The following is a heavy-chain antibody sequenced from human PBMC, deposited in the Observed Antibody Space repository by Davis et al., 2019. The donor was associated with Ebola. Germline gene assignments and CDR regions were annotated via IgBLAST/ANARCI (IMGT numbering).Heavy chain of an antibody. J-gene: IGHJ4*02. CDR2: IYSNGGT. D-gene: IGHD6-6*01. CDR3: AREISLAARRFDY. Sequence: SETLSLTCSVSGGPISGGGYYFNWIRQLPGKGLEWIGNIYSNGGTAYNPSLKSRDIISVDTSKSQFSLRLSSVTAADTAVYFCAREISLAARRFDYWGQGTLVTVSS. CDR1: GGPISGGGYY. V-gene: IGHV4-31*03.